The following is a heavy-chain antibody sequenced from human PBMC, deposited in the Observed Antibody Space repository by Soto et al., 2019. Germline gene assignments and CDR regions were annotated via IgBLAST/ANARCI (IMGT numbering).Heavy chain of an antibody. V-gene: IGHV1-18*01. Sequence: ASVKVSCKASGYTFTSYGISWVQQAPGQGLEWMGWISAYNGNTNYAQKLQGRVTMTTDTSTSTAYMELRSLRSDDTAVYYCARERLGAIDSPLDIWGQGTMVTVSS. D-gene: IGHD6-25*01. CDR3: ARERLGAIDSPLDI. CDR1: GYTFTSYG. CDR2: ISAYNGNT. J-gene: IGHJ3*02.